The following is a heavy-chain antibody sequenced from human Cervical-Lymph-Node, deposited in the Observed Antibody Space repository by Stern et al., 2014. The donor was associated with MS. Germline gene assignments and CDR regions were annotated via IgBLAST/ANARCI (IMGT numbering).Heavy chain of an antibody. CDR2: INPNTGGT. J-gene: IGHJ6*02. CDR1: GYIFTGYY. V-gene: IGHV1-2*02. D-gene: IGHD3-3*01. Sequence: QLVQSGAEVKKPGASVKVSCKTSGYIFTGYYIHWVRQAPGQGLEWMSWINPNTGGTKYAQKLQGSVTMSRDTSISTAYVELSSLTSDDTAVYYCARDQRGITIFGVVTDYYYLGMDVWGQGTTVTVSS. CDR3: ARDQRGITIFGVVTDYYYLGMDV.